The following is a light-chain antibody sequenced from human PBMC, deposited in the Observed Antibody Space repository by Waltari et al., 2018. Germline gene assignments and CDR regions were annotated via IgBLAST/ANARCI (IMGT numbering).Light chain of an antibody. CDR1: QSILTW. V-gene: IGKV1-5*03. J-gene: IGKJ4*01. CDR3: QQYNTYSPGPT. Sequence: DIQMTQSPSTLSASVGDRVTITCRASQSILTWLACYQQKPGKAPRLLMSKASSLQTGVPSRFSGSGSGTEFTLTISSLEPDDFATYYCQQYNTYSPGPTFGGGTKVEIK. CDR2: KAS.